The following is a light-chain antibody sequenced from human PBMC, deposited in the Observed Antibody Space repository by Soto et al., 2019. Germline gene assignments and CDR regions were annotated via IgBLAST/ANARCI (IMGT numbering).Light chain of an antibody. CDR2: EVN. J-gene: IGLJ1*01. Sequence: QSALTQPASLSGSPGQSITISCTGTSSDIGAYDYVSWFQQHPGKAPKLMISEVNNRPSGVSDRFSGSKSGNTASLTISGLQAEDEADYYCGSYTSASTLVFGTGTKVT. V-gene: IGLV2-14*01. CDR1: SSDIGAYDY. CDR3: GSYTSASTLV.